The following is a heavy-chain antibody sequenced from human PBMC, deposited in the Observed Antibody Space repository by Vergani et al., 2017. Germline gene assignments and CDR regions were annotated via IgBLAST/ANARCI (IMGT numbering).Heavy chain of an antibody. D-gene: IGHD3-16*01. CDR2: IVVGSGNT. V-gene: IGHV1-58*02. CDR3: ASAYDYIWGSYHDAFDI. Sequence: QMQLVQSGPEVKKPGTSVKVSCKASGFTFTSSAMQWVRQARGQRLEWIGWIVVGSGNTNYAQKFQERVTITRDMSTSTAYMELSSLRSEDTAVYYCASAYDYIWGSYHDAFDIWGQGTMVTVSS. J-gene: IGHJ3*02. CDR1: GFTFTSSA.